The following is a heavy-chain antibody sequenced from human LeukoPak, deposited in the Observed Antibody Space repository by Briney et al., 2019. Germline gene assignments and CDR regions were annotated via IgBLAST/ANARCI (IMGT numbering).Heavy chain of an antibody. CDR1: GYTFTSYY. CDR2: INPSGGST. Sequence: ASVKVSCKASGYTFTSYYMHWVRQAPGQGLEWMGIINPSGGSTSYAQKLQGRVTMTRDTSTSTVYRELSSLRSEDTAVYYCASFSSTRRAFDIWGQGTMVTVSS. V-gene: IGHV1-46*04. J-gene: IGHJ3*02. D-gene: IGHD2-15*01. CDR3: ASFSSTRRAFDI.